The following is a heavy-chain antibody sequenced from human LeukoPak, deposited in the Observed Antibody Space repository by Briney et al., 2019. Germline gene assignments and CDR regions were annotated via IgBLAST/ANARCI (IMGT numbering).Heavy chain of an antibody. J-gene: IGHJ3*02. D-gene: IGHD1-1*01. CDR1: GFSFTNAW. Sequence: PGGSLRLSCAASGFSFTNAWMSWVRQAPGKGLEWVGRIKSKTDGGTTDYAAPVKGRFTISRDDSKNTLYLQMNSLKTEDTAVYYCTTDTPGLWTTDAFDIWGQGTMVTVSS. CDR3: TTDTPGLWTTDAFDI. V-gene: IGHV3-15*01. CDR2: IKSKTDGGTT.